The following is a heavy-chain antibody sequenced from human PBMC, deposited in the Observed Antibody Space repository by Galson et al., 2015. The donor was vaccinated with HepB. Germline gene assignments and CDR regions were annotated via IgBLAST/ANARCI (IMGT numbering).Heavy chain of an antibody. J-gene: IGHJ4*02. Sequence: SVKVSCKASGDTFTGYYRHGGQQAPGQGLGWMGGINPNSGGTNYAQKFQGRVTMTRDTSISTAYMELSRLRSDDTAVYYCARSYGDYRVDYWGQGTLVTVSS. CDR1: GDTFTGYY. CDR3: ARSYGDYRVDY. D-gene: IGHD4-17*01. CDR2: INPNSGGT. V-gene: IGHV1-2*02.